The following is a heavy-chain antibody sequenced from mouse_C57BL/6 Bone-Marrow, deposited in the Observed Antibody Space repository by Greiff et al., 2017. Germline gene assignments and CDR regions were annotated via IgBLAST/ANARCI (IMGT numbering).Heavy chain of an antibody. Sequence: VQLQESGAELVRPGASVKLSCTASGFNFKDAYMHWVKQRPEQGLEWIGWIDPENGANDYASKFKGQDTITADPSSTTAYLQLRSLTSADTAVSDCTTGNDEGYAMDYWGQGTSVTVAS. V-gene: IGHV14-4*01. J-gene: IGHJ4*01. CDR1: GFNFKDAY. CDR3: TTGNDEGYAMDY. CDR2: IDPENGAN. D-gene: IGHD2-2*01.